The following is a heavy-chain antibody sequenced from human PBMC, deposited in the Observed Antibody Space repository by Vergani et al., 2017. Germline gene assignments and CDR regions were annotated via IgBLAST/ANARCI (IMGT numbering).Heavy chain of an antibody. CDR2: IIPIFGTA. Sequence: QVQLVQSGAEVKKPGSSVKVSCKASGGTFSSYAISWVRQAPGQGLEWMGGIIPIFGTANYAQKFQGRVTSTADESTSTAYMELSSLRSEDTAVYYCARDRFPIAVAGAVQHWGQGTLVTVSS. V-gene: IGHV1-69*01. J-gene: IGHJ1*01. CDR1: GGTFSSYA. CDR3: ARDRFPIAVAGAVQH. D-gene: IGHD6-19*01.